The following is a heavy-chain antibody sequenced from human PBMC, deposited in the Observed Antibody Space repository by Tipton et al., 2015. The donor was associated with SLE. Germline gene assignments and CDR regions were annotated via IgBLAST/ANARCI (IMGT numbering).Heavy chain of an antibody. CDR2: IYSGSST. Sequence: SLRLSCAASGFNVSSNYMSWVRQAPGKGLEWVSVIYSGSSTYYADSVKGRFTISRDNSKNTLYPQMNSLRAEDTAVYYCAKDEVGATSFDYWGQGTLVTVSS. D-gene: IGHD1-26*01. V-gene: IGHV3-53*05. CDR3: AKDEVGATSFDY. CDR1: GFNVSSNY. J-gene: IGHJ4*02.